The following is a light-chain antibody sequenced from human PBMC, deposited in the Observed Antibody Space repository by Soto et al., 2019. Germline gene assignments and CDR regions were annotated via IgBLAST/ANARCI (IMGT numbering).Light chain of an antibody. Sequence: EIVMTQSPATLSLSPGERATLSCRASQSVSSNLAWYQQKPGQAPRLLIYGASTRVTGIPARFSGSGSGTAFPLTISSLQSEDFAVYYCQQYNNWITFGQGTRLEIK. CDR1: QSVSSN. J-gene: IGKJ5*01. CDR2: GAS. V-gene: IGKV3-15*01. CDR3: QQYNNWIT.